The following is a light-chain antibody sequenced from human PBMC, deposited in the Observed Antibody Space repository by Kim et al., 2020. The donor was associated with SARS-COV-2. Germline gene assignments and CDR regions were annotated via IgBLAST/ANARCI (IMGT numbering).Light chain of an antibody. V-gene: IGLV3-27*01. J-gene: IGLJ2*01. Sequence: VSPGQTARITCSGDILTKKYARWFQQKPGQAPVLVIYKDTEVPSGIPERFSGSSSGTTATLTISGAQVEDEADYYCYSAADTNLRVFGGGTQLTVL. CDR3: YSAADTNLRV. CDR1: ILTKKY. CDR2: KDT.